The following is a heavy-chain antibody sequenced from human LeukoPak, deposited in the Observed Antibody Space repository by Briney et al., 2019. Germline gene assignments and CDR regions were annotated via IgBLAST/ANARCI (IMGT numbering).Heavy chain of an antibody. J-gene: IGHJ4*02. Sequence: GSLRLSCAASGFTFSDYYMSWIRQAPGKGLEWVSYISSSGSTIYYADSVKGRFTISRDNAKNSLYLQMNSLRAEDTAVYYCARVYSSSWYLVYWGQGTLVTVSS. CDR2: ISSSGSTI. V-gene: IGHV3-11*01. D-gene: IGHD6-13*01. CDR3: ARVYSSSWYLVY. CDR1: GFTFSDYY.